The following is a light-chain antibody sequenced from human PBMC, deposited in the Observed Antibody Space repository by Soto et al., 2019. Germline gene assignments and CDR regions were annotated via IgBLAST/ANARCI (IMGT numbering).Light chain of an antibody. CDR3: QHYNTHSRA. CDR2: KAS. CDR1: QSISTS. V-gene: IGKV1-5*03. Sequence: DIQMTQSPSTLSASVGDRVTITCRARQSISTSLAWYQQKPGKAPKLLIYKASSLQSGVPSRFSGSGSGTEFTLTISSLQPDDFATYYCQHYNTHSRAFGQGTKVEIK. J-gene: IGKJ1*01.